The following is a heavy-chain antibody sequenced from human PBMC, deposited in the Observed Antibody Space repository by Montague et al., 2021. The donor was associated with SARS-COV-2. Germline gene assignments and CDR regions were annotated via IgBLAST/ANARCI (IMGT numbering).Heavy chain of an antibody. J-gene: IGHJ4*02. D-gene: IGHD1-1*01. CDR2: VHYTGST. V-gene: IGHV4-59*01. CDR1: GDSISSYY. Sequence: SETLSLTCEVSGDSISSYYWCRIRMSPGKGLERIGYVHYTGSTKYTPYPNTRVTLSMDTPKNHFSLKLRSVTAADTATYYCARAQNTCFIANCVNYFEVWGLGALVTVSS. CDR3: ARAQNTCFIANCVNYFEV.